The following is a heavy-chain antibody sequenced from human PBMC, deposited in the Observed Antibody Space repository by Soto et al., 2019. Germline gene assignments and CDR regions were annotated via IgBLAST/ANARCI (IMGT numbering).Heavy chain of an antibody. Sequence: QVQLVQSGAEVKKPGASVKVSCKASGYTFTSYGISWVRQAPGQGLEWMGWISAYNGNTNYAQKLQGRGTMNTDTYTSTDYMELRSLRSDDTAVYYCARAIPTGDAFDIWGQGTMVTVSS. CDR1: GYTFTSYG. CDR3: ARAIPTGDAFDI. D-gene: IGHD2-21*01. CDR2: ISAYNGNT. J-gene: IGHJ3*02. V-gene: IGHV1-18*01.